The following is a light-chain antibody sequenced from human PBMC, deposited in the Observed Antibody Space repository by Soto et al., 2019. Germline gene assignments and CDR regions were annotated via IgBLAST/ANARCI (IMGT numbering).Light chain of an antibody. CDR1: QSVSSY. J-gene: IGKJ2*01. Sequence: EIVLTQSPATLSLSPGERATLSCRASQSVSSYLAWYQQKPGQAPRLLIYDASTRATGIPARFSGSGSGTAFTLTINSLEPEDYAVYYCQQRSNWPPMYTFGKGSKLE. CDR3: QQRSNWPPMYT. V-gene: IGKV3-11*01. CDR2: DAS.